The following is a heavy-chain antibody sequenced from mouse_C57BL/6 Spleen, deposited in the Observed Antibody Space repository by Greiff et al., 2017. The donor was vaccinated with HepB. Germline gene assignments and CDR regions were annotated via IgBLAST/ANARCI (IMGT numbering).Heavy chain of an antibody. J-gene: IGHJ1*03. CDR1: GFTFSSYA. CDR3: ARVPQSRYFDV. V-gene: IGHV5-4*01. CDR2: ISDGGSYT. Sequence: DVQLVESGGGLVKPGGSLKLSCAASGFTFSSYAMSWVRQTPEKRLEWVATISDGGSYTYYPDNVKGRFTISRDNAKNNLYLQMSHLKSEDTAMYYCARVPQSRYFDVWGTGTTVTVSS.